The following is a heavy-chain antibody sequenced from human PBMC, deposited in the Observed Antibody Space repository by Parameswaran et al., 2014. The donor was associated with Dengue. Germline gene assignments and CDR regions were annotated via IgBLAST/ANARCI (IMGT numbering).Heavy chain of an antibody. V-gene: IGHV4-59*08. CDR3: ARLVGSSSWYSDYYYYYGMDV. CDR2: IYYMGAP. D-gene: IGHD6-13*01. Sequence: RWIRQPPGRGLEWIGYIYYMGAPTTTPPSKSRVTISVDTSKNQFSLKLSSVTAADTAVYYCARLVGSSSWYSDYYYYYGMDVWGQGTTVTVSS. J-gene: IGHJ6*02.